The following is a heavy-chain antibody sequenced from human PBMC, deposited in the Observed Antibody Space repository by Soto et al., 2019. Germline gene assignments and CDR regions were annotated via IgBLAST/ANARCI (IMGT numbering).Heavy chain of an antibody. V-gene: IGHV1-18*01. J-gene: IGHJ4*01. CDR3: ARSSTLNVRGVTNFDY. Sequence: AAGKVSXKASGYTFTRYGISWVRQAPGQGLEGMGLIGAYNCNTNDAQKLQGRVTMTTDTYTSTAYMELRSLRYDDTAVYYCARSSTLNVRGVTNFDYWG. D-gene: IGHD3-10*01. CDR2: IGAYNCNT. CDR1: GYTFTRYG.